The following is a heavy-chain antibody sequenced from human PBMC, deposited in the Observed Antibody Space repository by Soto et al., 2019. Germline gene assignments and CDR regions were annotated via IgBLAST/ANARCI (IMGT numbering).Heavy chain of an antibody. CDR2: IIPMFGTA. V-gene: IGHV1-69*15. Sequence: QVQLVQSGAEVKKPESSVKVSCKAPGGTFSTYAISWVRQAPGQGLEWMRRIIPMFGTANYAQRLQDRVTITADESTNTVYMELSRLRSEDTAVYFCASGIQLWLRRINNGYSGWGEGTLVTVSS. D-gene: IGHD5-18*01. J-gene: IGHJ4*02. CDR3: ASGIQLWLRRINNGYSG. CDR1: GGTFSTYA.